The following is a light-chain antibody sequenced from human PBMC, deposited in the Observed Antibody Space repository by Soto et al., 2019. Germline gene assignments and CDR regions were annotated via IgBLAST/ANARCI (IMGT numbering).Light chain of an antibody. CDR3: MQVTHWPPT. CDR2: KVS. Sequence: DVVLTQSPLSLPVTPGQPASISCRSSESLVRSDGDTNLSWYQQRPGLSPRRLIYKVSNRDSGVPDRFSGSGSDTDFTLKISRVEAEDVGIYYCMQVTHWPPTLGQGTKVDIK. J-gene: IGKJ1*01. CDR1: ESLVRSDGDTN. V-gene: IGKV2-30*02.